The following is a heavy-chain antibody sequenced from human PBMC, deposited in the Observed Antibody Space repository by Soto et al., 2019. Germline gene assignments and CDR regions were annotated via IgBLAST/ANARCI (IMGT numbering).Heavy chain of an antibody. D-gene: IGHD4-17*01. CDR1: GVTFSSYA. CDR2: IIPIFGTA. CDR3: ARGGYGDYEYYYYGMDV. J-gene: IGHJ6*02. Sequence: SVKVSCKASGVTFSSYAISWVRQAPGQGLEWMGGIIPIFGTANYAQKFQGRVTITADESTSTAYMELSSLRSEDTAVYHCARGGYGDYEYYYYGMDVWGQGTTVTVSS. V-gene: IGHV1-69*13.